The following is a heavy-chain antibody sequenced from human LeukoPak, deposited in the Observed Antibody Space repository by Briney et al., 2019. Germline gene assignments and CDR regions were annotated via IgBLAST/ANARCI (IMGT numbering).Heavy chain of an antibody. V-gene: IGHV1-46*01. D-gene: IGHD2-8*02. J-gene: IGHJ4*02. CDR2: IKPRDGDT. CDR3: ARGVVYDLRD. Sequence: ASVKVSCKASGYTNTFTINYILWVRQAPGQGLDWMGLIKPRDGDTKYAKKFEGRVTMTRDTSTTTLYMELSSLRSEDTAVYSSARGVVYDLRDWGQGTLVTVSS. CDR1: GYTNTFTINY.